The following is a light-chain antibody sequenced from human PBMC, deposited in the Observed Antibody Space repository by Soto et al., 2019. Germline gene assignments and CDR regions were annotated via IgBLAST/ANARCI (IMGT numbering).Light chain of an antibody. Sequence: DMQMTQSPSTLSASVGDRVTITCRASQSISSWLAWYQQKPGKAPKLLIYKASSLESGVPSRFSGSGSGTEFTLSISSLQPDDFAIYYCQQYNSYWTFGQGTKVEIK. CDR3: QQYNSYWT. CDR1: QSISSW. CDR2: KAS. J-gene: IGKJ1*01. V-gene: IGKV1-5*03.